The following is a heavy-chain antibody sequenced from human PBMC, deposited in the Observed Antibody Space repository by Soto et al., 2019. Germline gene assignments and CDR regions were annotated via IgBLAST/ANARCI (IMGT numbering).Heavy chain of an antibody. J-gene: IGHJ4*02. CDR1: GFTFSSFA. D-gene: IGHD2-2*01. CDR3: AKDRSSTSCYAFDY. V-gene: IGHV3-23*01. Sequence: EVQLLESGGGLVQPGGSLRLSCAASGFTFSSFAMSWVRQAPGKGLEWVSGINSRAGTTYYADSVKGRFTISRDNSKNTLYLQMNSLTAEDTAVYYCAKDRSSTSCYAFDYWGRGTLVTVS. CDR2: INSRAGTT.